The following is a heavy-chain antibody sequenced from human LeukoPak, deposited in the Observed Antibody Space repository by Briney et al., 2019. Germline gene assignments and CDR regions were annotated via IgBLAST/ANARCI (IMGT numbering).Heavy chain of an antibody. V-gene: IGHV3-21*01. CDR3: ARSTTVADDAFDI. CDR1: GFTFSSYS. CDR2: ISSSSSYI. J-gene: IGHJ3*02. Sequence: GGSLRLSCAASGFTFSSYSMNWVRQAPGKGLEWVSSISSSSSYIYYADSVKGRFTISRDNAKNSLYLQMNSLRAEDTAVYYCARSTTVADDAFDIWGQGAMVTVSS. D-gene: IGHD5/OR15-5a*01.